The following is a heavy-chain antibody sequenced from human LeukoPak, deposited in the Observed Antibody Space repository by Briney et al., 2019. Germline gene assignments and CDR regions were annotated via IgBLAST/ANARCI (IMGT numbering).Heavy chain of an antibody. D-gene: IGHD2-15*01. CDR1: GYIFTDYY. CDR3: ARDWGYCSGGNCQIHWFDP. CDR2: INPNSGDT. V-gene: IGHV1-2*02. Sequence: VASVKVSYKASGYIFTDYYLHWVRQAPGQGLEWMGWINPNSGDTNYTQKFQDRVTMTRDTSISTAYMELTRLRSDDTALYYCARDWGYCSGGNCQIHWFDPWGQGTLVTVSS. J-gene: IGHJ5*02.